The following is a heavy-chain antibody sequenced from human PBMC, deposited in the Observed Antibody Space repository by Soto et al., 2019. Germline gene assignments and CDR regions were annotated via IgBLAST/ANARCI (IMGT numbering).Heavy chain of an antibody. CDR1: GFTFSSYA. J-gene: IGHJ4*02. D-gene: IGHD3-22*01. CDR3: AKDDRGYYFYX. CDR2: ISTSGINT. V-gene: IGHV3-23*01. Sequence: GGSLRLSFAASGFTFSSYAMSWVRQAPGKGLEWVSGISTSGINTHYADSVKGRFTISRDNSKNTVYLQMNSLRAEDTAIYYCAKDDRGYYFYXWGQGTLVTVSX.